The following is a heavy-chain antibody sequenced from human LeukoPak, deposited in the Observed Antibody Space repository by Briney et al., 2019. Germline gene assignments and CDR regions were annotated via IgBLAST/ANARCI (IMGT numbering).Heavy chain of an antibody. D-gene: IGHD6-19*01. Sequence: PGGSLRLSCAASGFTFSSYGMHWVRQAPGKGLEWVAVISYDGSNKYYADSVKGRFTISRDNSKNTLYLQMNSLRAEDTAVYYCAKDGYSSEADYWGQGTLVTVSS. V-gene: IGHV3-30*18. CDR3: AKDGYSSEADY. CDR1: GFTFSSYG. CDR2: ISYDGSNK. J-gene: IGHJ4*02.